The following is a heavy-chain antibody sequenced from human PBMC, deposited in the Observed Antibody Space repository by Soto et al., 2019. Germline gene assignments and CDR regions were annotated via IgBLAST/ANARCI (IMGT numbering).Heavy chain of an antibody. D-gene: IGHD3-10*01. CDR1: GGTFSSYT. J-gene: IGHJ5*02. CDR3: ARDSKSTDVLLCS. V-gene: IGHV1-69*08. CDR2: IIPILGIA. Sequence: HVQVVQSGAVVKKPGSSVTVSCRASGGTFSSYTISWVREASGQGLEWMGRIIPILGIANYAQKFQGRVTITADKSTSTAYMELSSLRSEDTAVYYCARDSKSTDVLLCSWGQGTLVTVSS.